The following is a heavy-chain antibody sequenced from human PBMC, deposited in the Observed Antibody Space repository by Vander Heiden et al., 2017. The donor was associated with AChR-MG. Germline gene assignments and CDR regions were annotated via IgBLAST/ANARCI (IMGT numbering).Heavy chain of an antibody. CDR1: GFTFSSYG. D-gene: IGHD2-15*01. Sequence: QVQLVESGGGVVQPGRSLRLYRAASGFTFSSYGMHWVRQAPGKGLEWVAVIWYDGSNKYYADSVKGRFTISRDNSKNTLYLQMNSLRAEDTAVYYCARGSSSGGSWLANKIEYFQHWGQGTLVTVSS. J-gene: IGHJ1*01. CDR3: ARGSSSGGSWLANKIEYFQH. CDR2: IWYDGSNK. V-gene: IGHV3-33*01.